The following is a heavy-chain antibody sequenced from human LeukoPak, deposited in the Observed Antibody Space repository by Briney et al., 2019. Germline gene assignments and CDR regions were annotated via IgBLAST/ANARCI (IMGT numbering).Heavy chain of an antibody. D-gene: IGHD3-22*01. CDR2: IYYSGST. V-gene: IGHV4-59*08. J-gene: IGHJ3*02. CDR1: GGSISSYY. CDR3: ARQPDYYDSSGYYLYAFDI. Sequence: SETLSLTCTVSGGSISSYYWSWIRQPPGKGLEWIGYIYYSGSTNYNPSLKSRVTISVDTSKDHFSLKLSSVTAADTAVYYCARQPDYYDSSGYYLYAFDIWGQGTMVTVSS.